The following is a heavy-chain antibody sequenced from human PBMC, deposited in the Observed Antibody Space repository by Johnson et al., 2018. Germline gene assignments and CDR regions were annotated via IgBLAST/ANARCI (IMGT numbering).Heavy chain of an antibody. Sequence: QVQLQESGPGLVKPSETLSLTCTVSGGSISTYYWSWIRQPPGKGLEWIGYIYYSGRTNYNPSLKSRVTISVDMSKNQFFLNLSSVTAADTAVYYFARALRGSGDDAFDIWGQGTMVTVSS. V-gene: IGHV4-59*01. CDR3: ARALRGSGDDAFDI. CDR1: GGSISTYY. D-gene: IGHD3-10*01. CDR2: IYYSGRT. J-gene: IGHJ3*02.